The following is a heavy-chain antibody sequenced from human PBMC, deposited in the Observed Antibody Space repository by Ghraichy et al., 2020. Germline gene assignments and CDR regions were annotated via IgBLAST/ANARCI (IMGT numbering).Heavy chain of an antibody. CDR2: IYHSGTT. D-gene: IGHD3-10*01. CDR3: ARSLPSDGYFDY. CDR1: GGSISRYY. Sequence: SETLSLTCTVSGGSISRYYWSWIRQPPGGGLEWIGYIYHSGTTNYNPSLKSRVTISVDTSKNQFSLRLYSVTAADTAVYYCARSLPSDGYFDYWGQGTLVTVSS. J-gene: IGHJ4*02. V-gene: IGHV4-59*01.